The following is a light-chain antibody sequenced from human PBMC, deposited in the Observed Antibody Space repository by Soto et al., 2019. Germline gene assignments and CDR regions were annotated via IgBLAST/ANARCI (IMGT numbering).Light chain of an antibody. Sequence: EIVLTQSPGTLSLSPGERATLSCRASQSVSNTYLAWYQQKPGQAPRVLIYDASSRATGIPDRFSGSGSGTDFTLTISRLEPEDFAVYYCQQYGRSPGLFTFGPGTKVDIK. CDR3: QQYGRSPGLFT. J-gene: IGKJ3*01. V-gene: IGKV3-20*01. CDR1: QSVSNTY. CDR2: DAS.